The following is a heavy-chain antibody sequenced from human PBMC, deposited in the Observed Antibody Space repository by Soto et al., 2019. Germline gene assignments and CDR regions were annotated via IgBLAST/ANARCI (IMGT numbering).Heavy chain of an antibody. CDR1: GFTFTSFA. D-gene: IGHD3-10*01. J-gene: IGHJ4*02. V-gene: IGHV3-23*01. Sequence: GGSLRLSCAASGFTFTSFAVSWVRQAPGKGLEWVSAISGSGGATYYADSVKGRFTLSRDNSKNTVYLEMNSLRPEDTGVYYCVRSRSGAVADSFDLWGQGTLVTVSS. CDR3: VRSRSGAVADSFDL. CDR2: ISGSGGAT.